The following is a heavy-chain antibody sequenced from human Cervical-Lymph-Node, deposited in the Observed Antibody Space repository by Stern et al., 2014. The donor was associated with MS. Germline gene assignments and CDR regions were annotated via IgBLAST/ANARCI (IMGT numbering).Heavy chain of an antibody. J-gene: IGHJ6*02. CDR3: TRATRTGNYGMDV. V-gene: IGHV1-69*01. D-gene: IGHD1-1*01. Sequence: MQLVESGAEVKKPGSSVKVSCKASGGTFTNYAISWVRQAPGQGLEWMGGIIPMFGTTNYAQKCQGRVTITADESTNTAYMDLSSLRSEDTAVYYCTRATRTGNYGMDVWGQGTTVTVSS. CDR1: GGTFTNYA. CDR2: IIPMFGTT.